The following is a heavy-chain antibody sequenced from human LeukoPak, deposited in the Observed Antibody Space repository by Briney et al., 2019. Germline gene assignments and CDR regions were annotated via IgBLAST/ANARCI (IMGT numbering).Heavy chain of an antibody. D-gene: IGHD1-1*01. Sequence: GGSLRLSCAASGFTFSNYWMYWVRQAPGRGPLWVSRISGDGITTYYAGSVKGRFTISRDSSKNTLYLQMKSLRAEDTAVYYCAKELERTLLEYWGQGTLVTVSS. CDR3: AKELERTLLEY. CDR1: GFTFSNYW. J-gene: IGHJ4*02. CDR2: ISGDGITT. V-gene: IGHV3-74*01.